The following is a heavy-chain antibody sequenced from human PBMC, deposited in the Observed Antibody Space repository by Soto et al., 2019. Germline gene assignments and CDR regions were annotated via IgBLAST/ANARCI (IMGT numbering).Heavy chain of an antibody. CDR2: INHSGST. CDR1: GGSFSGYY. CDR3: AREANWFDP. J-gene: IGHJ5*02. Sequence: ETLSLTCAVYGGSFSGYYWSWIRQPPGKGLEWIGEINHSGSTNYNPSLKSRVTISVDTSKNQFSLKLSSVTAADTAVYYCAREANWFDPWGQGTLVTVSS. V-gene: IGHV4-34*01.